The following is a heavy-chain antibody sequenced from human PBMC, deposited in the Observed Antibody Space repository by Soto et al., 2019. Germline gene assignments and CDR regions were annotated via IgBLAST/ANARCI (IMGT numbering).Heavy chain of an antibody. V-gene: IGHV3-30-3*01. CDR1: GFTFSSYA. Sequence: GGSLRLSCAASGFTFSSYAMHWVRQAPGKGLEWVAVISYDGSNKYYTDSVKGRFTISRDNSKNTLYLQMNSLRAEDTAVYYCARPLWRDDDNWGYLHSCARGPLAT. D-gene: IGHD1-1*01. J-gene: IGHJ2*01. CDR3: ARPLWRDDDNWGYLHS. CDR2: ISYDGSNK.